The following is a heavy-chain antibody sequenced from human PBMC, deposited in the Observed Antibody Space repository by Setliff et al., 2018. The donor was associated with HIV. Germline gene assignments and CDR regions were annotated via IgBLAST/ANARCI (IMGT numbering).Heavy chain of an antibody. J-gene: IGHJ4*02. Sequence: SETLSLTCAVSGGLISSSNLWSWVRQPPGRGLEWIGEMYPSGSTNYNSSLKSRVTISVDKSKNQFSLKLSSVTAADTAVYYCARVSVFGSAMARGGYFDYWGQGTPVTVSS. CDR1: GGLISSSNL. CDR2: MYPSGST. D-gene: IGHD5-18*01. CDR3: ARVSVFGSAMARGGYFDY. V-gene: IGHV4-4*02.